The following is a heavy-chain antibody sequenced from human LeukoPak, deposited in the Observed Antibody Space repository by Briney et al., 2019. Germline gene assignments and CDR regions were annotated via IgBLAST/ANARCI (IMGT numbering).Heavy chain of an antibody. CDR2: INPNSGGT. D-gene: IGHD4-17*01. V-gene: IGHV1-2*02. CDR3: ARGDGDYARFRYFQH. Sequence: ASVKVSCKASGYTFTGYYMHWVRQAPGQGLEWMGWINPNSGGTNYAQKFQGRVTMTRDTSISTAYMELSRLRSDDTAVYYCARGDGDYARFRYFQHWGQGTLVTVSS. J-gene: IGHJ1*01. CDR1: GYTFTGYY.